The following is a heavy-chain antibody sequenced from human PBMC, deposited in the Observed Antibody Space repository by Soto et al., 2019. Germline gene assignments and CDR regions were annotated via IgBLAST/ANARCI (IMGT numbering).Heavy chain of an antibody. V-gene: IGHV1-18*01. J-gene: IGHJ6*02. Sequence: ASVKVSCKASGYTFTSYGISWVRQAPGQGLEWMGWISAYNGNTNYAQKLQGRVTMTTDTSTSTAYMELRSLRSDDTAVYYCLRDLYLCRRSWVYYFGVDGGGRGTTGTVS. CDR3: LRDLYLCRRSWVYYFGVDG. D-gene: IGHD6-13*01. CDR2: ISAYNGNT. CDR1: GYTFTSYG.